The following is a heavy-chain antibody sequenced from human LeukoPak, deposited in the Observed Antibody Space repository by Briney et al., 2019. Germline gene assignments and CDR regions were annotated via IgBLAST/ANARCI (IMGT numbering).Heavy chain of an antibody. CDR2: IKQDGSKK. D-gene: IGHD5-24*01. J-gene: IGHJ4*02. CDR3: TRVGYIDEGIDY. Sequence: GGSLRLSCAASGFTFSNYGMSWVRQAPGKGLEWVANIKQDGSKKSYVDSVKGRFTISRDNAKNSLYLQMNSLRAEDTAIYYCTRVGYIDEGIDYWGQGTLVTVSS. CDR1: GFTFSNYG. V-gene: IGHV3-7*04.